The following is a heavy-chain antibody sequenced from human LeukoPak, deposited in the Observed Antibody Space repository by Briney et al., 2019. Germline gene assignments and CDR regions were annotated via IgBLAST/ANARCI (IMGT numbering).Heavy chain of an antibody. V-gene: IGHV3-23*01. CDR2: ISGSGCST. CDR1: GFTFSSYG. D-gene: IGHD5-12*01. Sequence: GGSLRLSCAASGFTFSSYGMSWVRQAPGMVLQSVSAISGSGCSTYYADSVKGRFTISRDNSKNTLYLQMNSLRAEDTAVYYCAKGYQWLGTYFDYWGQGTLVTVSS. CDR3: AKGYQWLGTYFDY. J-gene: IGHJ4*02.